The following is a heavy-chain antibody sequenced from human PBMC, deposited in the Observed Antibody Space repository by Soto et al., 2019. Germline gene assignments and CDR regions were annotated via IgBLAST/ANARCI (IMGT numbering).Heavy chain of an antibody. V-gene: IGHV1-69*06. CDR3: ARGKRYFDPNYYGMDV. J-gene: IGHJ6*02. Sequence: ASVKVSCKASGGTFSSYAISWVRQAPGQGLEWMGGIIPIFGTANYAQKFQGRVTITADKSTSTAYMELSSLRSEDTAVYYCARGKRYFDPNYYGMDVWGQGTTVTVSS. CDR2: IIPIFGTA. D-gene: IGHD3-9*01. CDR1: GGTFSSYA.